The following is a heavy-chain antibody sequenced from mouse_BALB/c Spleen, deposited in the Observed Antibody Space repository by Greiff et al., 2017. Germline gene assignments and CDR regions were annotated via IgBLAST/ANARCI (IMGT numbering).Heavy chain of an antibody. V-gene: IGHV5-4*02. Sequence: EVHLVESGGGLVKPGGSLKLSCAASGFTFSDYYMYWVRQTPEKRLEWVATISDGGSYTYYPDSVKGRFTISRDNAKNNLYLQMSSLKSEDTAMYYCARALTGYFDYWGQGTTLTVSS. CDR2: ISDGGSYT. J-gene: IGHJ2*01. D-gene: IGHD4-1*01. CDR1: GFTFSDYY. CDR3: ARALTGYFDY.